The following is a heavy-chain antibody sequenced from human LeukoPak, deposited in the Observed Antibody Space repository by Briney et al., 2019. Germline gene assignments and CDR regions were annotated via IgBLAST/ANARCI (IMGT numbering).Heavy chain of an antibody. CDR3: ARDTGGSGSYEDY. CDR2: IYHSGST. CDR1: GGSISSYY. D-gene: IGHD3-10*01. Sequence: SETLSLTCTVSGGSISSYYWGWIRQPPGKGLEWIGSIYHSGSTYYNPSLKSRVTISVDTSKNQFSLKLSSVTAADTAVYYCARDTGGSGSYEDYWGQGTLVTVSS. V-gene: IGHV4-38-2*02. J-gene: IGHJ4*02.